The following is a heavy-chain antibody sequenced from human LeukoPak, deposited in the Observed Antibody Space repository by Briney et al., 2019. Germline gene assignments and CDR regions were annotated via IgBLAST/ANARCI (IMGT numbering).Heavy chain of an antibody. J-gene: IGHJ4*02. V-gene: IGHV4-39*01. Sequence: SETLSLTCTVSGGSISSSSYYWGWIRQPPGKGLEWIGSIYYSGSTYYNPSLKSRVTISVDTSKNQFSLKLSSVTAADTAVYYCARRYSGSYSGHFDYWGQGTLVTVSS. CDR3: ARRYSGSYSGHFDY. D-gene: IGHD1-26*01. CDR2: IYYSGST. CDR1: GGSISSSSYY.